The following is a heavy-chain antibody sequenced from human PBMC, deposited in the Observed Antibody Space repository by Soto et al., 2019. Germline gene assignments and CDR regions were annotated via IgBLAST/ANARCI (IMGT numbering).Heavy chain of an antibody. V-gene: IGHV3-21*01. D-gene: IGHD6-13*01. Sequence: PGGSLRLSCAASGFTFSSYSMNWVRQAPGKGLEWVSSISSSSSYIYYADSVKGRFTISRDNAKNSLYLQMNSLRAEDTAVYYCARVSSLGIADIMDYWGQGTLVTVSS. CDR1: GFTFSSYS. CDR2: ISSSSSYI. J-gene: IGHJ4*02. CDR3: ARVSSLGIADIMDY.